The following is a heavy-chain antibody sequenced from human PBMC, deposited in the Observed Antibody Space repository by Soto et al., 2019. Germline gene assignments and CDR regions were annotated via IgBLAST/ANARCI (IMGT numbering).Heavy chain of an antibody. V-gene: IGHV3-21*06. J-gene: IGHJ4*02. CDR2: ISSTTNYI. Sequence: PRGSLRLSCAASGFTFTRYSMNWFRQAPGKGLEWVSSISSTTNYIYYGDSMKGRFTISRDNAKNSLYLEMNSLRAEDTAVYYCARESEDLTSNFDYWGQGTLVTVSS. CDR3: ARESEDLTSNFDY. CDR1: GFTFTRYS.